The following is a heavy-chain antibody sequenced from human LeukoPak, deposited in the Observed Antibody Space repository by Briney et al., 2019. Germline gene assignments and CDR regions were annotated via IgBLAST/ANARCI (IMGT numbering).Heavy chain of an antibody. CDR2: IYYSGST. J-gene: IGHJ4*02. CDR3: ARDDYSSGRSDY. D-gene: IGHD6-19*01. CDR1: GGSVSSGSYY. Sequence: ETLCFTCTVSGGSVSSGSYYWTWIRQPPGKGLEWIGYIYYSGSTNYNPSLKSRVTISVDTSKNQFSLKLSSVTAADTAAYYCARDDYSSGRSDYWGQGNLGPVSS. V-gene: IGHV4-61*01.